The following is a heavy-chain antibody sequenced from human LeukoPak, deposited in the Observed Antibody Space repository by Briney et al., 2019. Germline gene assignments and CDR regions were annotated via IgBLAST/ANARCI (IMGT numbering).Heavy chain of an antibody. D-gene: IGHD3-22*01. CDR1: GFSFSDYY. J-gene: IGHJ4*02. CDR2: ISSRGNTI. CDR3: ARVPFYDTSGLYYFDY. V-gene: IGHV3-11*01. Sequence: GGSRRLSCAASGFSFSDYYMSWIRQAPGKGLERVSYISSRGNTIYYAASVRGRFTISRDNAKNSLYLQMNSLRAEDTAVYYCARVPFYDTSGLYYFDYWGQGTLVTVSS.